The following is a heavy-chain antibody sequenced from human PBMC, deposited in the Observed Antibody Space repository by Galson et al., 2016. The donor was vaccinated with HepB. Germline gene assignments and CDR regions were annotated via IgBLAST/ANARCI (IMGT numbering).Heavy chain of an antibody. J-gene: IGHJ4*02. Sequence: SLRLSCAASGFTFTTYWMHWVRQAPGKGLQWVANIEKDGSEKNYVDSVKGRFTISRDNAKNSLYLQMNTLRAEDTAVYYCAAGAGWVEDYWGQGTLVIVSS. D-gene: IGHD5-24*01. CDR2: IEKDGSEK. CDR3: AAGAGWVEDY. V-gene: IGHV3-7*03. CDR1: GFTFTTYW.